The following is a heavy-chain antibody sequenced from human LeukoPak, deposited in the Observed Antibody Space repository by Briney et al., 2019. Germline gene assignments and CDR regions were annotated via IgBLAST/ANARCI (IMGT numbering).Heavy chain of an antibody. CDR1: GFTFSSYE. V-gene: IGHV3-48*03. J-gene: IGHJ5*02. CDR2: IISSGSTI. CDR3: ARDGYLATTS. Sequence: GGSLRLSCAASGFTFSSYEMNWGRQAPGKGLEWVSYIISSGSTIYYADSVKGRFTISRDNAKNSLYLQMNSLRAEDTAVYYCARDGYLATTSWGQGTLVTVSS. D-gene: IGHD2/OR15-2a*01.